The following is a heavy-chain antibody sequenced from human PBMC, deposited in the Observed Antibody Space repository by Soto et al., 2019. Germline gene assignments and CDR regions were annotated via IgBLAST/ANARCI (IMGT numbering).Heavy chain of an antibody. V-gene: IGHV1-2*02. J-gene: IGHJ4*02. CDR1: GYTFTGYY. D-gene: IGHD3-22*01. CDR3: AREPTYYYDPHRLDY. Sequence: GASVKVSCKASGYTFTGYYMHWVRQAPGQGLEWMGWINPNSGGTNYAQKFQGRATMTRDTSISTAYMELSRLRSDDTAVYYCAREPTYYYDPHRLDYWGQGTLVTVSS. CDR2: INPNSGGT.